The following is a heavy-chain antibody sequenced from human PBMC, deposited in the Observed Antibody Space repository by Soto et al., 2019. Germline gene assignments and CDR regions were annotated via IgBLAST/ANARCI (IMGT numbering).Heavy chain of an antibody. J-gene: IGHJ4*02. CDR2: IWYDGSNK. V-gene: IGHV3-33*01. D-gene: IGHD1-26*01. CDR1: GFTFSTYG. CDR3: ARDRLLGNSFDY. Sequence: QVQLVESGGGVVQPGRSLRLSCAASGFTFSTYGMHCVRQAPGKGLEWVAVIWYDGSNKYYADSVTGRFTISRDNSKSTLYLQMNSLRAEDTAVYYCARDRLLGNSFDYWGQGSLVTVSS.